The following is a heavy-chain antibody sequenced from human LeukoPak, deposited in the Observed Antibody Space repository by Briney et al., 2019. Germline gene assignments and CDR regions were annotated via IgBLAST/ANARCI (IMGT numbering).Heavy chain of an antibody. CDR1: GDSVSNGNYY. Sequence: SETLSLTCIVSGDSVSNGNYYWSWLRQPPGKGLEWIGEINHSGSTDYNPSLKSRVTISVDTSKNQFSLKLSSVTAADTAVYYCARGPPYIVVVTGIGFFDSWGQGTLVTVSS. J-gene: IGHJ4*02. CDR3: ARGPPYIVVVTGIGFFDS. D-gene: IGHD2-21*02. V-gene: IGHV4-61*01. CDR2: INHSGST.